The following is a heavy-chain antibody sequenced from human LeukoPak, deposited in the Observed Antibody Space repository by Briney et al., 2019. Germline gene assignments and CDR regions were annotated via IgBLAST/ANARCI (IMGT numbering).Heavy chain of an antibody. Sequence: SETLSLTCVVYGGSFSGYYWSWIRQLPGKGLEWIGEINHSGSTNYNPSLKSRLTISVDTSKNQFSLKLSSVTAADTAVYYCASGRGIFGVAHFDYWGQGTLVTVSS. CDR1: GGSFSGYY. V-gene: IGHV4-34*01. CDR3: ASGRGIFGVAHFDY. J-gene: IGHJ4*02. CDR2: INHSGST. D-gene: IGHD3-3*01.